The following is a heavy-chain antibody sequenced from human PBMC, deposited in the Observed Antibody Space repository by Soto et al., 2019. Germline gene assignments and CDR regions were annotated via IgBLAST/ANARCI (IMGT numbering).Heavy chain of an antibody. CDR3: ARVTGYSGYDFGNWFDP. D-gene: IGHD5-12*01. Sequence: ASVKVSCKASGYTFTSYGISWVRQAPGQGLEWMGWISAYNGNTNYAQKLQGRVTMTTDTSTSTAYMELRSLRSDDTAVYYCARVTGYSGYDFGNWFDPWGQGTLGTVSS. CDR1: GYTFTSYG. J-gene: IGHJ5*02. V-gene: IGHV1-18*01. CDR2: ISAYNGNT.